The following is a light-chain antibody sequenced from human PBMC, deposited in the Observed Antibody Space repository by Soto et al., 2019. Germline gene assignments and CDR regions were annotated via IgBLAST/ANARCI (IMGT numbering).Light chain of an antibody. CDR1: SSNIGAGSD. V-gene: IGLV1-40*01. Sequence: QAVVTQPPSVSGAPGQRVTISCTGSSSNIGAGSDVHWYQQLPGTAPKLLIYGNSNRPSGVPDRFSGPKSGTSASLDITGLQAEDEADYFCQSYDRSLSGFKVVFGGGTKVTVL. J-gene: IGLJ2*01. CDR3: QSYDRSLSGFKVV. CDR2: GNS.